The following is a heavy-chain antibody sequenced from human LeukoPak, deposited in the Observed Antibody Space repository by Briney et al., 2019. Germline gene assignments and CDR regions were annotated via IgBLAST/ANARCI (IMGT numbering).Heavy chain of an antibody. Sequence: GGSLRLSCAASGFTFSTYSTNWVRQAPGRGLEWVSSISSSTSYIYYADSVEGRFTISRDNAKNSLYLQMNSLRAEDTAVYYCARVGDFYAMDVWGQGTTVTVSS. D-gene: IGHD2-21*01. CDR3: ARVGDFYAMDV. V-gene: IGHV3-21*01. CDR1: GFTFSTYS. J-gene: IGHJ6*02. CDR2: ISSSTSYI.